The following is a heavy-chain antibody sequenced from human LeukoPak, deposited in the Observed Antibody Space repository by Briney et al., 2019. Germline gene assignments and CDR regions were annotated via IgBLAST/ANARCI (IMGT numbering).Heavy chain of an antibody. CDR3: AKEFVVVPAAKGYYNWFDP. CDR1: GFTFSSYA. J-gene: IGHJ5*02. CDR2: ISGSGGST. V-gene: IGHV3-23*01. D-gene: IGHD2-2*01. Sequence: PGGSLRLSCAASGFTFSSYAMSWVRQAPGKGLEWVSAISGSGGSTYYADSVKGRFTISRDNSKNTLCLQMNSLRAEDTAVYYCAKEFVVVPAAKGYYNWFDPWGQGNLVTVSS.